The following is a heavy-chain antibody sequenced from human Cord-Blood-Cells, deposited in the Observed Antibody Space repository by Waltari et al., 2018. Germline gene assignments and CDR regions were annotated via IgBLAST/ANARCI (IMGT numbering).Heavy chain of an antibody. D-gene: IGHD3-9*01. CDR1: GDSVSSNSAA. CDR2: TYYRSKWYN. V-gene: IGHV6-1*01. J-gene: IGHJ3*02. Sequence: QVQLQQSGPGLVKPSQTLSLTCTISGDSVSSNSAAWNWISQSPSRGLEWLGRTYYRSKWYNDYAVSVKSRITINPDTSKSQFSLQLNSVTPVDTALYYCAAQAYYDILTGYYAFDIWVQGTMVTVSS. CDR3: AAQAYYDILTGYYAFDI.